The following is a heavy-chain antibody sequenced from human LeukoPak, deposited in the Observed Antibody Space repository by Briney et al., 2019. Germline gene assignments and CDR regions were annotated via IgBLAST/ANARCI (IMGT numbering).Heavy chain of an antibody. CDR2: IYTSGST. CDR3: ARDLVGATSYYYYFMDV. V-gene: IGHV4-61*02. CDR1: GGSISSGSYY. D-gene: IGHD1-26*01. J-gene: IGHJ6*03. Sequence: PSQTLSLTCTVPGGSISSGSYYWSWIRQPAGEGLGWIGRIYTSGSTNYNPSLKSRVAMSVDTSKNQFSLKLSSVTAADTAAYYCARDLVGATSYYYYFMDVWGKGTTVTVSS.